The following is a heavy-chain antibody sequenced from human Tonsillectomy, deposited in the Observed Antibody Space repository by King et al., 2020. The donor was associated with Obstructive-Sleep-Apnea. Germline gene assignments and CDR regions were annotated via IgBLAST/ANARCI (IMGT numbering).Heavy chain of an antibody. D-gene: IGHD3-9*01. V-gene: IGHV4-31*03. J-gene: IGHJ3*02. Sequence: QLQESGPGLVKPSQTLSLTCTVSGGSISSGGYYWSWIRQHPGKGLEWIGYIYYSGSTYYNPSLKSRVTISVDTSKNQFSLKLSSVTAADTAVYYCARSSSGYFDWLGAFDIWGQGTMVTVSS. CDR1: GGSISSGGYY. CDR2: IYYSGST. CDR3: ARSSSGYFDWLGAFDI.